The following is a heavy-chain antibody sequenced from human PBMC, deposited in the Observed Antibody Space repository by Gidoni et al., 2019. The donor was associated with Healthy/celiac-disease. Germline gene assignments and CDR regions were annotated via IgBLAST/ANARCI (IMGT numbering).Heavy chain of an antibody. CDR2: ISWNSGSI. D-gene: IGHD3-16*02. CDR3: AKGRWGSYRYNFDY. Sequence: EVQLVESGGGLVQPGRSLRLSCASSGFTFDYYAMRWVRQAPGEGLEWVSGISWNSGSIGYADSVKGRFTISRDNAKNSLYLQMNSLRAEDTALYYCAKGRWGSYRYNFDYWGQGTMVTVSS. J-gene: IGHJ4*02. CDR1: GFTFDYYA. V-gene: IGHV3-9*01.